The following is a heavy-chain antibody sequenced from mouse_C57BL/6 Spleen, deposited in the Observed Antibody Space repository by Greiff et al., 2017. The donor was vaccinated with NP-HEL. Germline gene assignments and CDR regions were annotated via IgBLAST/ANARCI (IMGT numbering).Heavy chain of an antibody. V-gene: IGHV1-4*01. D-gene: IGHD1-1*01. CDR1: GYTFTSYT. CDR3: AKSYYGSSYGAMDY. J-gene: IGHJ4*01. CDR2: INPSSGYT. Sequence: QVQLQQSGAELAIPGASVKMSCTASGYTFTSYTMHWVKQRPGQGLEWIGYINPSSGYTKYNQKFKDQATLTADKSSSTAYMQLSSLTSEDAAVYYCAKSYYGSSYGAMDYWGQGTSVTVSS.